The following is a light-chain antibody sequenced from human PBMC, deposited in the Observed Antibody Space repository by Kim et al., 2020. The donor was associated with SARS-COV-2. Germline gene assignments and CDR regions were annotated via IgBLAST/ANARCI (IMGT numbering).Light chain of an antibody. CDR3: MYGTHWPPSFT. J-gene: IGKJ4*01. V-gene: IGKV2-30*01. CDR2: KVS. Sequence: AISCRSSQSLVFSDGKTYLNWFPQRPGQSPRRLIYKVSNRDSGVPDRFSGSGSGTDFTLKISRVEAGDVGVYYCMYGTHWPPSFTFGGGTKVDIK. CDR1: QSLVFSDGKTY.